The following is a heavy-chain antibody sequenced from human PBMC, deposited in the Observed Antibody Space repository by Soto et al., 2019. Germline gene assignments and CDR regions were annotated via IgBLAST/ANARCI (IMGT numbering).Heavy chain of an antibody. CDR3: ARGTGTIIVEQ. Sequence: QVQLVQSGAEVKKPGSSVKVSCKASGGTFSSYTISWVRQAPGHGLEWMGRINPILGIANYAQKFQGRVTITAYKATSTAYMELSTLRSEDTDVYYCARGTGTIIVEQWGQGTLGTVSS. V-gene: IGHV1-69*02. CDR2: INPILGIA. CDR1: GGTFSSYT. D-gene: IGHD3-22*01. J-gene: IGHJ4*02.